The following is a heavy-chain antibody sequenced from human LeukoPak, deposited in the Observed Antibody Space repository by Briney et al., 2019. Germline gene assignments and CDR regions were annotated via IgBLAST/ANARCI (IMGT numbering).Heavy chain of an antibody. CDR2: ISYDGSNK. V-gene: IGHV3-30-3*01. J-gene: IGHJ4*02. Sequence: PGGSLRLSCAASGFTFSSYAMHWVRQAPGKGLEWVAVISYDGSNKYYADSVKGRFTISRDNSKNTLYLQMNSLRAEDTAVYYCARGGFFPIAVAGIDYWGQGTLVTVSS. CDR1: GFTFSSYA. CDR3: ARGGFFPIAVAGIDY. D-gene: IGHD6-19*01.